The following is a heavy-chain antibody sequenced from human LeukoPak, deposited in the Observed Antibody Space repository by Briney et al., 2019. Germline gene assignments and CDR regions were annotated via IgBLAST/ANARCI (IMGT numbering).Heavy chain of an antibody. CDR2: ISSSGITI. V-gene: IGHV3-48*04. CDR1: GFTFSHHG. J-gene: IGHJ6*03. Sequence: PGGSLRLSCAASGFTFSHHGMHWVRQAPGKGLEWISYISSSGITIFYADSVKGRFTISRDNAKNSLYLQMNSLRAEDTAVYYCARDQYGSGDGCYMDVWGKGTTVTISS. CDR3: ARDQYGSGDGCYMDV. D-gene: IGHD3-10*01.